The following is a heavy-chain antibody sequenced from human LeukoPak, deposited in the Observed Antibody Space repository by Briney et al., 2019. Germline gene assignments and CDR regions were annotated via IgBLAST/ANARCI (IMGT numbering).Heavy chain of an antibody. CDR1: GGSISSYY. Sequence: SETLSLTCTVSGGSISSYYWSWIRQPPGKGLEWIGYIYYSGSTNYNPSLKSRVTISVDTSKNQFSLKLSSVTAADTAVYYCARVPTPNRQDAFDIWRPGTMVTVSS. J-gene: IGHJ3*02. CDR2: IYYSGST. V-gene: IGHV4-59*01. D-gene: IGHD1-14*01. CDR3: ARVPTPNRQDAFDI.